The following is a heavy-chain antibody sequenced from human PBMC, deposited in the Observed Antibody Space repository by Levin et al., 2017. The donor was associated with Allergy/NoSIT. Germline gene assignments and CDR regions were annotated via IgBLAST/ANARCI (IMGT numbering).Heavy chain of an antibody. CDR3: ARGPDGYNTEPSFAY. D-gene: IGHD5-24*01. V-gene: IGHV4-34*01. CDR2: INHSGST. Sequence: SETLSLTCAVYGGSFSGYYWSWIRQPPGKGLEWIGEINHSGSTNYNPSLKSRVAISVDTSKNQFSLKLSSVTAADTAIYFCARGPDGYNTEPSFAYWGQGTPVTVST. CDR1: GGSFSGYY. J-gene: IGHJ4*02.